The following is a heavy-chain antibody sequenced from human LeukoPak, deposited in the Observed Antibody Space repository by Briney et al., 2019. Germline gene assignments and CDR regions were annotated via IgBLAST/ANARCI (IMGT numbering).Heavy chain of an antibody. V-gene: IGHV3-43*01. Sequence: GGSLRLSCAASGFTFDDYTMHWVRQAPGKGLEWVSLSSWDGGGTYYADSVKGRFTISRDHSKNSMYLQMNSLRTEDTALYYCAKDKGPSAEYFQHWGQGTLVTVSS. CDR1: GFTFDDYT. CDR2: SSWDGGGT. J-gene: IGHJ1*01. CDR3: AKDKGPSAEYFQH.